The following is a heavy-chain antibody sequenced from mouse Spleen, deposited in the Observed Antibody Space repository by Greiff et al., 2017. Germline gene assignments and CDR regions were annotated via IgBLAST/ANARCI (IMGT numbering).Heavy chain of an antibody. CDR1: GYTFTSSW. V-gene: IGHV1S130*01. Sequence: VKLQESGSVLVRPGASVKLSCKASGYTFTSSWMHWAKQRPGQGLEWIGEIHPNSGNTNYNEKFKGKATLTVDKSSSTAYMQLSSLTSEDSAVYYCARSHITTVGYAMDYWGQGTSVTVSS. CDR2: IHPNSGNT. D-gene: IGHD1-1*01. CDR3: ARSHITTVGYAMDY. J-gene: IGHJ4*01.